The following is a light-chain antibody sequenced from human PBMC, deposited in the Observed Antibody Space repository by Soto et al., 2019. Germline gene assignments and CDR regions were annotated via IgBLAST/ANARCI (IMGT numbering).Light chain of an antibody. CDR3: QQYETFSGT. V-gene: IGKV1-39*01. CDR1: QSISTY. CDR2: GTS. Sequence: EIQMTQSPSSLSASVGDRATITCRASQSISTYLNWYQQQPGKAPKLLIYGTSTLQSGVPLRFAGSGSGTHFTLTIASLQPDDFATYYCQQYETFSGTFGPGTKVDIK. J-gene: IGKJ1*01.